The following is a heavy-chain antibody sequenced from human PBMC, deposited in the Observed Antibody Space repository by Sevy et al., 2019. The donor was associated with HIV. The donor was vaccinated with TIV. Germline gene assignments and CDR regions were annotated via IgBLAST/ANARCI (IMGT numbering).Heavy chain of an antibody. V-gene: IGHV3-48*02. CDR1: GFTFSHHN. Sequence: GGSPRLSCAASGFTFSHHNMNWVRQAPGKGLEWISYISKSGSTTYFADSVRGRFTISRDNAKNSLFLEMHSLTDGDTAVYYCAREENRELGTIPLDSWGRGIQVTVSS. CDR3: AREENRELGTIPLDS. J-gene: IGHJ4*02. CDR2: ISKSGSTT. D-gene: IGHD7-27*01.